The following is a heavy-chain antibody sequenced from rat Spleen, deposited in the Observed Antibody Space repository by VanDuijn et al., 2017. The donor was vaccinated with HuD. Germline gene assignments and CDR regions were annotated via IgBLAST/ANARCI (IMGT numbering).Heavy chain of an antibody. Sequence: EVQLVESGGGLVQPGRSLKLSCAASGFTFSDYNMAWVRQAPKKGLEWVATISYDGSSTYYRDSVKGRFTISRDNAKGTLYMQMDSMRSEDTATYYCARHTPFNYGTVGDYWGQGVMVTVSS. J-gene: IGHJ2*01. CDR2: ISYDGSST. D-gene: IGHD1-11*01. V-gene: IGHV5-7*01. CDR3: ARHTPFNYGTVGDY. CDR1: GFTFSDYN.